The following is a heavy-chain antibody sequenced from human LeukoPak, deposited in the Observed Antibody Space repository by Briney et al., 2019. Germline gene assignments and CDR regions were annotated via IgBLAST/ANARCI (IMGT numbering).Heavy chain of an antibody. Sequence: GGSLRLSCAASGFTFSSYWMSWVRQAPGKGLEWVANIKQDGSEKYYVDSVKGRFTISRDNAKNSLYLQMNSLRAEDTAVYYCARDPGIAAAGTSGFDYWGQGTLVTVSS. D-gene: IGHD6-13*01. CDR3: ARDPGIAAAGTSGFDY. CDR2: IKQDGSEK. V-gene: IGHV3-7*01. CDR1: GFTFSSYW. J-gene: IGHJ4*02.